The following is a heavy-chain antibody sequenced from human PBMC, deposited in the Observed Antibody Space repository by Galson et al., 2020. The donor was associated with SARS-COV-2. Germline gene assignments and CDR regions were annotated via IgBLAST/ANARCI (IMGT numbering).Heavy chain of an antibody. CDR3: ARDGPGDYYYGMDV. J-gene: IGHJ6*02. CDR2: ISYDGSNK. V-gene: IGHV3-30*04. CDR1: GFTFSSYA. Sequence: GGSLRLSCAASGFTFSSYAMHWVRQAPGKGLEWVAVISYDGSNKYYADSVKGRFTISRDNSKNTLYLQMNSLRAEDTAVYYCARDGPGDYYYGMDVWGQGTTVTVSS. D-gene: IGHD1-1*01.